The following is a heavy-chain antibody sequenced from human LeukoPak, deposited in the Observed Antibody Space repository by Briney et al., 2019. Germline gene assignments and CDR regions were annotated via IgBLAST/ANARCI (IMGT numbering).Heavy chain of an antibody. J-gene: IGHJ4*02. CDR1: GFTFSSYS. CDR2: ISSSSSYI. D-gene: IGHD6-19*01. Sequence: GGSLRLPCAASGFTFSSYSMNWVRQAPGKGLEWVSSISSSSSYIYYADSVKGRFTISRDNAKNSLYLQMNSLRAEDTAVYYCARAALAVAPSTGYWGQGTLVTVSS. CDR3: ARAALAVAPSTGY. V-gene: IGHV3-21*01.